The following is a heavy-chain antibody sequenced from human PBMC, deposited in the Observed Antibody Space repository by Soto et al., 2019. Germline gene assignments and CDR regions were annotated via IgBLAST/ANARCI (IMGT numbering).Heavy chain of an antibody. D-gene: IGHD6-19*01. Sequence: QVQLVQSGAEVKKPGSSVKVSCKASGGTFSSYAISWVRQAPGQGLEWMGGIIPIFGTANYAQKFQGRVTITADESTRTAYLELSSLRSEDTAVYFCARGGAWVAVADNWGQGTLVTVSS. CDR1: GGTFSSYA. CDR3: ARGGAWVAVADN. J-gene: IGHJ4*02. CDR2: IIPIFGTA. V-gene: IGHV1-69*12.